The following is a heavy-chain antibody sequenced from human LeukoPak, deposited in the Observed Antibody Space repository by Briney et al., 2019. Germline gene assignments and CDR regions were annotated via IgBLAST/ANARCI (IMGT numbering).Heavy chain of an antibody. CDR1: GGSISSYY. Sequence: PSETLSLTCTVSGGSISSYYWSWIRQPAGKGLEWIGRIYTSGSTNYNPSLKSRVTMSVDTSKNQFSLKLSSVTAADTAVYYCARGRDYDFWSGYYRKAWFDPWGQGTLVTVSS. D-gene: IGHD3-3*01. CDR3: ARGRDYDFWSGYYRKAWFDP. CDR2: IYTSGST. V-gene: IGHV4-4*07. J-gene: IGHJ5*02.